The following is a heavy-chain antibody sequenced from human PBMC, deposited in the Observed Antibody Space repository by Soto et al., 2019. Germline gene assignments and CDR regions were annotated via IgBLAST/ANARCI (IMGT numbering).Heavy chain of an antibody. CDR3: AKDTKWELPGGMDV. V-gene: IGHV3-9*01. J-gene: IGHJ6*02. Sequence: EVQLVESGGGLVQPGRSLRLSCAASGFTFDDYAMHWVRQAPGKGLEWVSGISWNSGSIGYADSVKGRFTISRDNAKNSLYLQMNSLRAEDTALYYCAKDTKWELPGGMDVWGQGTTVTVSS. CDR1: GFTFDDYA. CDR2: ISWNSGSI. D-gene: IGHD1-26*01.